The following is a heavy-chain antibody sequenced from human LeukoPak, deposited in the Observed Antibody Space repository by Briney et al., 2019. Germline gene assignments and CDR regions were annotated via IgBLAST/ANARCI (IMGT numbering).Heavy chain of an antibody. CDR1: GGPISNYY. Sequence: SETLSLTCTVSGGPISNYYWNWIRQSRGKGLEWIGSIYHSARTSGKTNYNPSLESRVRISIDASRSQFSLKLTSVTASDTAMYYCAKREGSSWDLLYWGPGAQDSLSS. D-gene: IGHD6-13*01. CDR2: IYHSARTSGKT. CDR3: AKREGSSWDLLY. J-gene: IGHJ4*02. V-gene: IGHV4-59*08.